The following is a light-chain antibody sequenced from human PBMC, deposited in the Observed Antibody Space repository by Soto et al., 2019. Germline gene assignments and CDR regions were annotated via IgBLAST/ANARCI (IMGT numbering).Light chain of an antibody. J-gene: IGLJ2*01. V-gene: IGLV2-14*03. CDR2: DDN. CDR1: SSNIGAYNF. CDR3: TSWTTSPTMI. Sequence: QSVLTQPASVSGSPGQSITISCTGTSSNIGAYNFVPWYQQHPGKAPKLMLYDDNIRPSGVSNRFSGSKSGTTASLTITGLQAEDEADYYCTSWTTSPTMIFGGGTQLTVL.